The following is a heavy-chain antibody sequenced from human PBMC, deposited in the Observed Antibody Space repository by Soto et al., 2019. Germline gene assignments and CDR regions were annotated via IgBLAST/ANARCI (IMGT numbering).Heavy chain of an antibody. CDR3: ARPHSEYSSGWGQFDY. J-gene: IGHJ4*02. D-gene: IGHD6-19*01. CDR2: ISSSSSYI. CDR1: GFTFSSYS. V-gene: IGHV3-21*01. Sequence: GGSLRLSCAASGFTFSSYSMNWVRQAPGKGLEWVSSISSSSSYIYYADSVKGRFTISRDNAKNSLYLQMNSLRAEDTAVYYCARPHSEYSSGWGQFDYWGQGTLVTVSS.